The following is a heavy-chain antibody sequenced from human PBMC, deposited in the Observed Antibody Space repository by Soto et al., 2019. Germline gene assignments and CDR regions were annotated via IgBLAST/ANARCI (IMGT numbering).Heavy chain of an antibody. J-gene: IGHJ6*02. CDR2: ISYDGSNK. CDR1: GFTFSSYA. Sequence: PGGSLRLSCAASGFTFSSYAMSWVRQAPGKGLEWVAVISYDGSNKYYADSVKGRFTISRDNSKNTLYLQMNSLRAEDTAVYYCARDFDSYGSSYYYGMDVWGQGTTVTVSS. V-gene: IGHV3-30-3*01. D-gene: IGHD5-18*01. CDR3: ARDFDSYGSSYYYGMDV.